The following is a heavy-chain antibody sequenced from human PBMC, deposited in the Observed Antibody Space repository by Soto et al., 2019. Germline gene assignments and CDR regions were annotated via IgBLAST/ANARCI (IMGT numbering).Heavy chain of an antibody. CDR3: AREGCGSGRAGGFDL. D-gene: IGHD6-19*01. Sequence: EVLLLESGGGLVQPGGSLRLSCAASGFTFSNHVMTWVRQAPGKGLEWVSTVGVSGTATHYADSVKGRFTVSRDDSKSTLFLQMNSLRAEDTAIYYCAREGCGSGRAGGFDLWGQGTMVTVSS. V-gene: IGHV3-23*01. CDR2: VGVSGTAT. J-gene: IGHJ3*01. CDR1: GFTFSNHV.